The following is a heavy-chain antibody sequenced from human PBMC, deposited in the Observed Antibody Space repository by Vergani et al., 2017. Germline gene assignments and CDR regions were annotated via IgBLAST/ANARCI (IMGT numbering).Heavy chain of an antibody. CDR2: IYYSGST. Sequence: KESGPVLVKPTETLTLTCTVSGFSLSNARMGVSWIRQPPGKGLEWIGYIYYSGSTYYNPSLKSRVTISVDTSKNQFSLKLSSVTAADTAVYYCARVRRDDSSGYYYYYGMDVWGQGTTVTVSS. V-gene: IGHV4-30-4*08. CDR3: ARVRRDDSSGYYYYYGMDV. CDR1: GFSLSNARMG. D-gene: IGHD3-22*01. J-gene: IGHJ6*02.